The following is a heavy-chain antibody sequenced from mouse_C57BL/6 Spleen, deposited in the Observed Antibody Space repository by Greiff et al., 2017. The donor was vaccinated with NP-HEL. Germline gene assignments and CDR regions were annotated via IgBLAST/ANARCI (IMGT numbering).Heavy chain of an antibody. D-gene: IGHD1-1*01. CDR1: GYTFTSYW. V-gene: IGHV1-53*01. CDR3: ARFDYYGSSYDPYYYAMDY. CDR2: INPSNGGT. J-gene: IGHJ4*01. Sequence: QVQLQQPGTELVKPGASVKLSCKASGYTFTSYWMHWVKQRPGQGLEWIGNINPSNGGTNYNEKFKSKATLTVDKSSSTAYMQLSSLTSDDSAVYYCARFDYYGSSYDPYYYAMDYWGQGTSVTVSS.